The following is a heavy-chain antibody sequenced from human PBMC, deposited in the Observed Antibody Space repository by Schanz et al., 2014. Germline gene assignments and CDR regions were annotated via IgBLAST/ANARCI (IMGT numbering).Heavy chain of an antibody. CDR2: INTNTGNP. CDR1: GYTFAMYD. CDR3: TTETIAMAGTFSI. J-gene: IGHJ4*02. D-gene: IGHD6-19*01. Sequence: QVQLVQSGSELKKPGASVKVSCKASGYTFAMYDMNWVRQAPGQGLEWVGWINTNTGNPTYAQGFTGRFVFSLDTSVSTAYLQISSLKAEDTAAYYCTTETIAMAGTFSIWGRGTLVTVSS. V-gene: IGHV7-4-1*02.